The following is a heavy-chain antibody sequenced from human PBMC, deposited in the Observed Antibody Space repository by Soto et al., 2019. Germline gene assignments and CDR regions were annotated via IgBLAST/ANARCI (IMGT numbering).Heavy chain of an antibody. CDR3: ARDPSDSSGWYHTAFDI. J-gene: IGHJ3*02. D-gene: IGHD6-19*01. Sequence: QSQTLSLTCAISGDSVSSNSAAWNWIRQSPSRGLEWLGRTYYRSKWYNDYAVSVKSRITINPDTSKNQFSLQLNSVTPEDTAVYYCARDPSDSSGWYHTAFDIWGQGTMVTVSS. V-gene: IGHV6-1*01. CDR2: TYYRSKWYN. CDR1: GDSVSSNSAA.